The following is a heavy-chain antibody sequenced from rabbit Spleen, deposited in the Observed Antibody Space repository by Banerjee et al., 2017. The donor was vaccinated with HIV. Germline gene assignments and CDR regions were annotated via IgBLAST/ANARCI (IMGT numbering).Heavy chain of an antibody. D-gene: IGHD3-1*01. J-gene: IGHJ4*01. Sequence: QEQLEESGGGLGKPEGSLTLTCKASGVSFNDKDVMCWVRQAPGKGLEWIACIYTGDGSTYYANWARGRFTISRTSSTAVTLQMTSLTAADTATYFCTSSSRVYYFDLWGPGTLVTVS. CDR2: IYTGDGST. V-gene: IGHV1S45*01. CDR1: GVSFNDKDV. CDR3: TSSSRVYYFDL.